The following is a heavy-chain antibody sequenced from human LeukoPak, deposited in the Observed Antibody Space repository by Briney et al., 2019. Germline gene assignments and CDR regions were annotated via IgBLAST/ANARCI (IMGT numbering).Heavy chain of an antibody. Sequence: ASVKVSCKASGYTFTSYAMNWVRQAPGQGLEWMGWINPNSGGTNYAQKFQGRVTMTRDTSISTAYMELSRLRSDDTAVYYCARGEGNGYYYYMDVWGKGTTVTVSS. V-gene: IGHV1-2*02. CDR3: ARGEGNGYYYYMDV. CDR1: GYTFTSYA. CDR2: INPNSGGT. D-gene: IGHD2-8*01. J-gene: IGHJ6*03.